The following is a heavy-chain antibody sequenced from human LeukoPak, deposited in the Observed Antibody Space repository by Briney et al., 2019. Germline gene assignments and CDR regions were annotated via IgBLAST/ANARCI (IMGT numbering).Heavy chain of an antibody. J-gene: IGHJ4*02. CDR3: ARDQRASPAAAGY. V-gene: IGHV3-7*01. Sequence: GGSLRLSCAASGFTFSSSWMTWVRQAPGKGLEWVANINKDGSEKYYVDSVKGRFTISRDNAKNSLFLQMNSLRAEDTAVYYCARDQRASPAAAGYWGQGTLVTVSS. CDR2: INKDGSEK. CDR1: GFTFSSSW. D-gene: IGHD6-13*01.